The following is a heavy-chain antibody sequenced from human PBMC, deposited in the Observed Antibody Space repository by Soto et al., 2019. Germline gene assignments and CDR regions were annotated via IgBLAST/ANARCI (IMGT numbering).Heavy chain of an antibody. D-gene: IGHD3-3*02. V-gene: IGHV4-39*01. J-gene: IGHJ5*02. Sequence: SETLSLTCTVSGGSISSYYWSWIRQPPGKGLEWIGSIYYSGSTYYNPSLTSRVTIPVDTSKNQFSLKLSSVTAADTAVYYCASPKIAFYNWFDPWGQGTLVTVSS. CDR3: ASPKIAFYNWFDP. CDR2: IYYSGST. CDR1: GGSISSYY.